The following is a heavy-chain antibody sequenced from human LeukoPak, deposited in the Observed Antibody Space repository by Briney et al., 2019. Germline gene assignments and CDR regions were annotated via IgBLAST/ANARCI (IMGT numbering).Heavy chain of an antibody. D-gene: IGHD3-22*01. CDR2: IYYSGST. CDR1: GGCISSYY. Sequence: PSETLSLTRTVSGGCISSYYWSWIRQPPGKGLEWIGYIYYSGSTNYNPSLKSRVTISVDTSKNQFSLKLSSVTAADTAVYYCARGYDSSGPSPFDYWGQGTLVTVSS. V-gene: IGHV4-59*01. CDR3: ARGYDSSGPSPFDY. J-gene: IGHJ4*02.